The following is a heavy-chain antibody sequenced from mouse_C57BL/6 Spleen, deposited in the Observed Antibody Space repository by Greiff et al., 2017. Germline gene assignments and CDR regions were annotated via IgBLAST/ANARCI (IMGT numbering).Heavy chain of an antibody. CDR3: ARSSGTWFAY. D-gene: IGHD3-2*02. J-gene: IGHJ3*01. Sequence: QVQLQQSGAELVRPGTSVKVSCKASGYAFTNYLIEWVKQRPGQGLEWIGVINPGSGGTNYNEKFKGKATLTADKSSSTAYIQLSRLTSEDSAVYFGARSSGTWFAYWGQGTLVTVSA. CDR2: INPGSGGT. CDR1: GYAFTNYL. V-gene: IGHV1-54*01.